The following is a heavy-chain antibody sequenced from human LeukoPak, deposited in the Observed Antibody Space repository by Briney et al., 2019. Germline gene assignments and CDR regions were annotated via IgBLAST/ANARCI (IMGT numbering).Heavy chain of an antibody. D-gene: IGHD4-17*01. CDR2: INYNGESM. Sequence: PGGSLRLSCAASGFTFSSYAMHWVRQAPGKGLEWLSYINYNGESMYYADSVKGRFTVSRDSARGSLYLQMNSLRGEDTAVYFCARRATVTYYGMDVWGQGTTVTVSS. V-gene: IGHV3-48*03. CDR1: GFTFSSYA. J-gene: IGHJ6*02. CDR3: ARRATVTYYGMDV.